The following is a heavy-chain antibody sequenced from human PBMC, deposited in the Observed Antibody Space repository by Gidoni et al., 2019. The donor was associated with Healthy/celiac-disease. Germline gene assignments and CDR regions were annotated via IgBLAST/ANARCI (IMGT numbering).Heavy chain of an antibody. CDR1: GSTLTELS. CDR3: ATGQGTVTTPCAFDI. Sequence: QVQLVQSGAEVKKPGASVTVSCTVSGSTLTELSMHWVRQAPGTGLEWMGGCDPEDGETIYAQKFQGRVTMTEDTSTDTAYMELSSLRSEDTAVYYCATGQGTVTTPCAFDIWGQGTMVTVSS. J-gene: IGHJ3*02. D-gene: IGHD4-17*01. V-gene: IGHV1-24*01. CDR2: CDPEDGET.